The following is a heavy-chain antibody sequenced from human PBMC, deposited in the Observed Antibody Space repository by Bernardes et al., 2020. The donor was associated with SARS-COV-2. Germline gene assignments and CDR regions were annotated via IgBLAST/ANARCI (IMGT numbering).Heavy chain of an antibody. Sequence: SVKVSCKASGFTFTSSAMQWVRQARGQRLEWIGWIVVGSGNTNYAQKFQERVTITRDMSTSTAYMELSGLRSEDTAVYYCAADLGYCGGDCFDYWGQGTLVTVSS. CDR1: GFTFTSSA. D-gene: IGHD2-21*01. V-gene: IGHV1-58*02. J-gene: IGHJ4*02. CDR3: AADLGYCGGDCFDY. CDR2: IVVGSGNT.